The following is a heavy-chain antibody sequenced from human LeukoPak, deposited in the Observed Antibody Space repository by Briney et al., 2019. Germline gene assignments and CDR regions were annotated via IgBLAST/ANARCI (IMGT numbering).Heavy chain of an antibody. V-gene: IGHV1-69*04. J-gene: IGHJ6*02. CDR1: GGTFSSYA. Sequence: SVEVSCKASGGTFSSYAISWVRQAPGQGLEWMGRIIPILGIANYAQKFQGRVTITADKSTSTAYMELSSLRSEDTAVYYCARANYGGFHYYYYGMDVWGQGTTVTVSS. CDR3: ARANYGGFHYYYYGMDV. D-gene: IGHD4-23*01. CDR2: IIPILGIA.